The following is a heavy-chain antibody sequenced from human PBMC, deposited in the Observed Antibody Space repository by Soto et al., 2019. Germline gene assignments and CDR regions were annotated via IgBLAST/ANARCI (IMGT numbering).Heavy chain of an antibody. CDR1: GGSFSGYY. D-gene: IGHD3-3*01. J-gene: IGHJ6*02. CDR2: INHSGST. V-gene: IGHV4-34*01. CDR3: ARVITIFGVVIPVPYYDYDGIDV. Sequence: QVQLQQWGAGLLKPSETLSLTCAVYGGSFSGYYWSWIRQPPGKGLEWIGEINHSGSTNYNPSLKSRVTISVDTSKNHFSLKLSSVPVADPAVYYSARVITIFGVVIPVPYYDYDGIDVWCQGTTVTVSS.